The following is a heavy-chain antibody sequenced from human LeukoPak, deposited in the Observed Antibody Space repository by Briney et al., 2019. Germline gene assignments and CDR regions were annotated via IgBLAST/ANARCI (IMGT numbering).Heavy chain of an antibody. Sequence: SVKVSCKASGGTFSIYAISWVRQAPGQGLEWMGGIIPIFGTANYAQKFQGRVTITADESTSTAYMELSSLRSEDTAVYYCARHRIAAAGMEYFQHWGQGTLVTVSS. J-gene: IGHJ1*01. CDR2: IIPIFGTA. D-gene: IGHD6-13*01. CDR1: GGTFSIYA. V-gene: IGHV1-69*01. CDR3: ARHRIAAAGMEYFQH.